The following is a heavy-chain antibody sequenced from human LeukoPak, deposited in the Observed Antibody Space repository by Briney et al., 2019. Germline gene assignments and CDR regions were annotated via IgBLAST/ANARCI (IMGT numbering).Heavy chain of an antibody. CDR2: IYHSGST. CDR3: ARAAEDYYFDY. D-gene: IGHD2-15*01. J-gene: IGHJ4*02. Sequence: SQTLSLTCAVSGGSISSGGYSWSWIRQPQGKGLEWIGYIYHSGSTYYNPSLKSRVTISVDRSKNQFSLKLSSVTAADTAVYYCARAAEDYYFDYWGQGTLVTVSS. CDR1: GGSISSGGYS. V-gene: IGHV4-30-2*01.